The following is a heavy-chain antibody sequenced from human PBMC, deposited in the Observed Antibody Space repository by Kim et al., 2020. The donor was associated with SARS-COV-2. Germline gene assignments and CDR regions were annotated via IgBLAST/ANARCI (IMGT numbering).Heavy chain of an antibody. CDR2: T. CDR3: VAFTISLGMDV. J-gene: IGHJ6*02. V-gene: IGHV3-64D*09. D-gene: IGHD3-9*01. Sequence: TYYADSVKGRFTISRDNSKNTLYLQMSSLRAEDTAVYYCVAFTISLGMDVWGQGTTVTVSS.